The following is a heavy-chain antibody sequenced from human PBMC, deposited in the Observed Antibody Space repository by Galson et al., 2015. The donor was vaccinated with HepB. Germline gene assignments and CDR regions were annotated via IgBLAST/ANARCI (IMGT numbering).Heavy chain of an antibody. CDR2: ISWDGVTT. V-gene: IGHV3-43*01. Sequence: FLRLSCAASGFTFDDYTMHWVRQAPGKGLEWVSLISWDGVTTYYADSVKGRFTVSRDNSKHSLFLQMNSLRTQDTALYYCVKDLTYYYGSGISRAYGLDVWGQGTPVTVAS. CDR3: VKDLTYYYGSGISRAYGLDV. J-gene: IGHJ6*02. CDR1: GFTFDDYT. D-gene: IGHD3-10*01.